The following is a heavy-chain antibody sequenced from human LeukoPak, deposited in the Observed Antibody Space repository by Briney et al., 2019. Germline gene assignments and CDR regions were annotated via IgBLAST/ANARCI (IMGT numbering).Heavy chain of an antibody. CDR3: AGNGAYGNNYFDY. Sequence: GGSLRLSCAASGFTFSSYSMNWVRQAPGKGLEWVSSISSSSSYIYYADSVKGRFTISRDNAKNSLYLQMNSLRAEDTAVYYCAGNGAYGNNYFDYWGQGTLVTVSS. J-gene: IGHJ4*02. V-gene: IGHV3-21*01. CDR1: GFTFSSYS. CDR2: ISSSSSYI. D-gene: IGHD1/OR15-1a*01.